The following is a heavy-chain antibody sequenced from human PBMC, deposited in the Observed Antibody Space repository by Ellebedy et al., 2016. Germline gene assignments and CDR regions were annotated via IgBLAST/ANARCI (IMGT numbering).Heavy chain of an antibody. V-gene: IGHV4-59*02. Sequence: SETLSLXCSVSGISVNAFSWGWIRQPPGKGLDWIGYSSHSGPTTYNPSLKSRITMSFDVSGNQFSLKLSSVTAADTAVYYCARDQEWLPTVYYYGVDVWGQGTTVTVSS. D-gene: IGHD6-19*01. CDR1: GISVNAFS. J-gene: IGHJ6*02. CDR2: SSHSGPT. CDR3: ARDQEWLPTVYYYGVDV.